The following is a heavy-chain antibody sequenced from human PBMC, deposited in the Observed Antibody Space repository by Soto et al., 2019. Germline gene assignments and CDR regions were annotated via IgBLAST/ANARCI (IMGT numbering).Heavy chain of an antibody. CDR2: ISSSSGYI. CDR3: ARDGSGWSID. CDR1: GVSVCTYS. Sequence: GSPRICCAACGVSVCTYSMDGVRQAPGKGLEWVSSISSSSGYIYYADSVKGRFTISRDNAKNSLYLQMNSLRAEDTGVYYCARDGSGWSIDWGLGTLVTVSP. D-gene: IGHD6-19*01. V-gene: IGHV3-21*06. J-gene: IGHJ4*02.